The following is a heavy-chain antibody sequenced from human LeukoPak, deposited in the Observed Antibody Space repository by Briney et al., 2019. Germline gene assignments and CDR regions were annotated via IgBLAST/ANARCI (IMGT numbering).Heavy chain of an antibody. J-gene: IGHJ5*02. CDR2: IYPGDSDT. D-gene: IGHD3-22*01. Sequence: GESLETSFKGPGSRFTSYWIGWVRQMPGKGLEWMGIIYPGDSDTRYSPSFQGQVTIAADKSISTAYLQWSSLKASDTAMYYCARSGGYRVNWFDHWGQGTLVTVSS. CDR3: ARSGGYRVNWFDH. CDR1: GSRFTSYW. V-gene: IGHV5-51*01.